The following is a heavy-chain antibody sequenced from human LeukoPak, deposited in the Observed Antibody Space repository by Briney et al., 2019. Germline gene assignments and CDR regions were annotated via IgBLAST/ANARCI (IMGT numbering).Heavy chain of an antibody. CDR1: GGTFSSYD. Sequence: ASVKVSCKASGGTFSSYDISWVRQAPGQGLEWMGWISAYNGNTNYAQKLQGRVTMTTDTSTSTAYMELSSLRSEDTAVYYCARVSVLVGGYSYGAFDIWGQGTMVTVSS. D-gene: IGHD5-18*01. CDR3: ARVSVLVGGYSYGAFDI. J-gene: IGHJ3*02. V-gene: IGHV1-18*01. CDR2: ISAYNGNT.